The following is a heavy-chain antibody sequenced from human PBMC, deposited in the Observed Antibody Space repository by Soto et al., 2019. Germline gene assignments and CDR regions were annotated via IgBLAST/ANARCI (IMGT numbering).Heavy chain of an antibody. Sequence: PGGSLRLSCAASGLTLAKYTMGWVRQAPGKGLEWVAESYSTGGTEYADSVKGRFTIFRDNSKSTLFLQMNSLGVGDTALYYCARDREPDGIWTFDSWGQGTLVTVSS. V-gene: IGHV3-23*01. CDR2: SYSTGGT. D-gene: IGHD3-9*01. J-gene: IGHJ4*02. CDR3: ARDREPDGIWTFDS. CDR1: GLTLAKYT.